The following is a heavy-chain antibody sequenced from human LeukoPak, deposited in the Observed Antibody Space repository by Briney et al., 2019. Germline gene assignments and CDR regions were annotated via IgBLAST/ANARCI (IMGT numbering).Heavy chain of an antibody. CDR2: INPNSGGT. Sequence: ASVKVSCKASGYTFTGYYMHWVRQAPGQGLEWMGRINPNSGGTNYAQKFQGRVTMTRDTSISTAYMELSRLRSDDTAVYYCARDAGHPLVRGVAFDYWGQGTLVTVSS. CDR3: ARDAGHPLVRGVAFDY. V-gene: IGHV1-2*06. J-gene: IGHJ4*02. CDR1: GYTFTGYY. D-gene: IGHD3-10*01.